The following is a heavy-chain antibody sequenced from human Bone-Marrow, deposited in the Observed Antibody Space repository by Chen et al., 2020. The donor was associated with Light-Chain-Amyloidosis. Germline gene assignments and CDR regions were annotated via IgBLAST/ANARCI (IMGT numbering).Heavy chain of an antibody. J-gene: IGHJ4*02. CDR3: VRGTSGGYGLFDQ. CDR1: DFTFSSYW. D-gene: IGHD2-2*01. V-gene: IGHV3-74*01. Sequence: EVRVVESGGGLVQPGGSLRLSCAASDFTFSSYWMHWVRQTPGKGLVWVSRIRPDGKTTYYADSVKGRFTISRDNAKNTLFLQMNRLRVEDTAVYFCVRGTSGGYGLFDQWGQGPLVTVSS. CDR2: IRPDGKTT.